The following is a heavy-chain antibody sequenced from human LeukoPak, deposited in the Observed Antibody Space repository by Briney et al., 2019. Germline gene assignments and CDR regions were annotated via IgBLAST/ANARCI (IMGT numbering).Heavy chain of an antibody. D-gene: IGHD4-17*01. CDR2: ISGSGGST. CDR1: RFTFSTYA. Sequence: GGSLRLSCAASRFTFSTYAMTWVRQAPGKGLDWVSAISGSGGSTYYADSVKGRFTISRDNSKNTLYLQMNSLRAEDTAVYYCAKEGDYGDLPDYWGQGTLVTVSS. J-gene: IGHJ4*02. V-gene: IGHV3-23*01. CDR3: AKEGDYGDLPDY.